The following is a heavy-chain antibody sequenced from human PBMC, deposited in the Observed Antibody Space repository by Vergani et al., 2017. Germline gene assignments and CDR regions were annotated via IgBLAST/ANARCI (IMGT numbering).Heavy chain of an antibody. CDR3: ARAKKIAACDYTYYYLDV. J-gene: IGHJ6*03. CDR2: INPDSGVT. CDR1: GYTFTGYY. Sequence: QVQLVQSGAEVKKPGASVKVSCRSSGYTFTGYYWHWVRQAPGQGLEWMGSINPDSGVTEYAQKFQGRVTMTRDTSISTTYMDLRGLRSDDTAVYYCARAKKIAACDYTYYYLDVWGKGTTVTVSS. V-gene: IGHV1-2*02. D-gene: IGHD6-25*01.